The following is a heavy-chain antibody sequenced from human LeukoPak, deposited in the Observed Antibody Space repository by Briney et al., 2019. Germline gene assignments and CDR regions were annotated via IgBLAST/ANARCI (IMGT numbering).Heavy chain of an antibody. V-gene: IGHV3-21*04. Sequence: GGSLRLSCAASGFTFSSYSMNWVRQAPGKGLEWVSSISSSSSYIYYADSVKGRFTISRDNARNSLYLQMNSLRAEDTALYYCAKDIFTMVRGVVDYWGQGTLVTVSS. J-gene: IGHJ4*02. CDR2: ISSSSSYI. D-gene: IGHD3-10*01. CDR1: GFTFSSYS. CDR3: AKDIFTMVRGVVDY.